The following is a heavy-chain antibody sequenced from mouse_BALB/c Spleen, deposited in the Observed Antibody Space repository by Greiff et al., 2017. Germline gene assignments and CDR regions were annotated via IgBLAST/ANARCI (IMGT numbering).Heavy chain of an antibody. CDR1: GYTFTSYW. CDR2: INPSNGRT. J-gene: IGHJ1*01. V-gene: IGHV1S81*02. Sequence: QVQLQQPGAELVKPGASVKLSCKASGYTFTSYWMHRVKQRPGQGLEWIGEINPSNGRTNYNEKFKSKATLTVDKSSSTAYMQLSSLTSEDSAVYYCAKWYYGSSRYFDVWGAGTTVTVSS. CDR3: AKWYYGSSRYFDV. D-gene: IGHD1-1*01.